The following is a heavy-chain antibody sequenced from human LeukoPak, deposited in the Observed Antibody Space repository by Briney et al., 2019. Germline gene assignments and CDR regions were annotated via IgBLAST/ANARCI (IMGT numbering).Heavy chain of an antibody. CDR2: ISGSGGST. CDR3: AKVVAVAGYYFDY. D-gene: IGHD6-19*01. J-gene: IGHJ4*02. Sequence: GGSLRLSCAASGFTFSSYAMSWVRQAPGKGLEWVSAISGSGGSTYYADSVKGRFTISRDISKNTLYLQMNSLRAEDTAVYYCAKVVAVAGYYFDYWGQGTLVTVSS. CDR1: GFTFSSYA. V-gene: IGHV3-23*01.